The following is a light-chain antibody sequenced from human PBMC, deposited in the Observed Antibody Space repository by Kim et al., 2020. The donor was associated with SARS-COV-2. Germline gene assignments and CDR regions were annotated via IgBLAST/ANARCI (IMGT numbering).Light chain of an antibody. CDR2: KAS. Sequence: SASVGDRVTIPCRASQTINNWLAWYQQRPGKAPKFLIYKASTLESGVPARFGGSGSGTEFTLTISSLQPDDSGTYYCQQYKSYPYTFGQGTKLEIK. CDR3: QQYKSYPYT. V-gene: IGKV1-5*03. CDR1: QTINNW. J-gene: IGKJ2*01.